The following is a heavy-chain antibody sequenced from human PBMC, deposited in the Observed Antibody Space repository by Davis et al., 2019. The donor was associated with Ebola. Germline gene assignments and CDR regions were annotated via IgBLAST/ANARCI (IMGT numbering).Heavy chain of an antibody. Sequence: GESLKISCAASGFTFSSYSMNWVRQAPGKGLEWVSSISSSSSYIYYADSVKGRFTISRDNSKNTLYLQMNSLRAEDTAVYYCARDPTNLTGTSRSRYYYYGMDVWGQGTTVTVSS. CDR3: ARDPTNLTGTSRSRYYYYGMDV. CDR2: ISSSSSYI. V-gene: IGHV3-21*04. J-gene: IGHJ6*02. D-gene: IGHD1-20*01. CDR1: GFTFSSYS.